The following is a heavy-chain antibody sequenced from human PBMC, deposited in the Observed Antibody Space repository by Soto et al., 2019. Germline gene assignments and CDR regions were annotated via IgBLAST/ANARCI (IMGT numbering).Heavy chain of an antibody. CDR1: GFTFSSYS. D-gene: IGHD3-22*01. CDR2: ISSSSSTI. J-gene: IGHJ4*02. CDR3: ARGYYDSSGYYWVFDY. V-gene: IGHV3-48*01. Sequence: EVQLVESGGGLVQPGGSLRLSCAASGFTFSSYSMNWVRQAPGKGLEWVSYISSSSSTIYYADSVKGRFTISRDNAKNXLYLQMNSLRAEDTAVYYCARGYYDSSGYYWVFDYWGQGTLVTVSP.